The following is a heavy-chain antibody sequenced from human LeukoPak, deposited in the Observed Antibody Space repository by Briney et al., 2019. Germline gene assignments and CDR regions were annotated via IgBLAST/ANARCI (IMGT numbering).Heavy chain of an antibody. Sequence: PGGSLTLSCAASGFTFSGYWMSCLRQAPGKGLEWVANIKQDGGEKYYVDSVKGRFTISRDNAKNSLYLQMNSLRAEDTAVYYCARDRGFGQADVWGKGTTVTVSS. D-gene: IGHD3-10*01. V-gene: IGHV3-7*01. CDR2: IKQDGGEK. CDR3: ARDRGFGQADV. J-gene: IGHJ6*04. CDR1: GFTFSGYW.